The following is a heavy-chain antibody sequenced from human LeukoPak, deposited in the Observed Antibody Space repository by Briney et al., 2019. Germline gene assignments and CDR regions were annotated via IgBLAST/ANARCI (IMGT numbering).Heavy chain of an antibody. J-gene: IGHJ6*03. Sequence: GASVNVSCKASGYTFTGYYMHWVRQAPGQGREWMGWINPNSGGTNYAQKFQGRVTMTRDTSISTAYMELSSLRSEDTAVYYCARGVRLIRKGDYYYYMDVWGKGTTVTVSS. V-gene: IGHV1-2*02. CDR3: ARGVRLIRKGDYYYYMDV. CDR1: GYTFTGYY. CDR2: INPNSGGT.